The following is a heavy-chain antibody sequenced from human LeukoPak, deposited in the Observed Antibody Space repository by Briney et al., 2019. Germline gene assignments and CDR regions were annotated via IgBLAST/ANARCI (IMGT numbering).Heavy chain of an antibody. Sequence: PGGSLRLSCAASGFTFSSYSMNWVRQAPGKGLEWVSSISSSSSYMYYADSVKGRFTISRDNAQNSLYLQMNSLRAEDRAVYYCARLKGSGSCSFDYWGQGTLVTVSS. D-gene: IGHD3-10*01. CDR1: GFTFSSYS. CDR3: ARLKGSGSCSFDY. V-gene: IGHV3-21*01. CDR2: ISSSSSYM. J-gene: IGHJ4*02.